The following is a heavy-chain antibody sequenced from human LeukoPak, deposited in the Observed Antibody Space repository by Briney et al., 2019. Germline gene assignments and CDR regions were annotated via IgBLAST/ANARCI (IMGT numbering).Heavy chain of an antibody. J-gene: IGHJ3*02. D-gene: IGHD3-16*01. CDR3: ARDLGPHDAFDI. CDR1: GGSISSYY. Sequence: RASETLSLTCTVSGGSISSYYWSWIRQPAGKGLEWIGRIYTSGSTNYNPSLKSRVTISVDTSKNQFSLKLSSVTAADTAVYYCARDLGPHDAFDIWGQGTMVTVSS. CDR2: IYTSGST. V-gene: IGHV4-4*07.